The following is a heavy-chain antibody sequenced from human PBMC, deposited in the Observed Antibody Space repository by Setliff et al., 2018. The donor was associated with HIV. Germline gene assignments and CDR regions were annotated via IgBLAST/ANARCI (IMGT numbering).Heavy chain of an antibody. Sequence: PGGSLRLSCAASGFTFSNFAINWVRQAPGKGLEWVSTISGRGTNTYYADSVKGRFTISRDSSMNTLYLQMNSLRAEDTAVYYCAKDRDCSGGSCYSEDSDYWGQGTLVTVS. D-gene: IGHD2-15*01. CDR3: AKDRDCSGGSCYSEDSDY. CDR1: GFTFSNFA. J-gene: IGHJ4*02. CDR2: ISGRGTNT. V-gene: IGHV3-23*01.